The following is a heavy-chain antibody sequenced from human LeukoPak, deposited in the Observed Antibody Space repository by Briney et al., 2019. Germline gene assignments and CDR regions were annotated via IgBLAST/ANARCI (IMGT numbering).Heavy chain of an antibody. V-gene: IGHV4-59*13. CDR3: ARDRATLGWFDF. CDR1: GVSMSNYY. D-gene: IGHD1-26*01. Sequence: KPSETLSLTCTVSGVSMSNYYWYWIRQPPGKGLECIGSIYYSGITNYNPSLKSRVTISVDTSKNQFSLRLSSVTAADTAVYYCARDRATLGWFDFWGQGILVTVSS. CDR2: IYYSGIT. J-gene: IGHJ5*01.